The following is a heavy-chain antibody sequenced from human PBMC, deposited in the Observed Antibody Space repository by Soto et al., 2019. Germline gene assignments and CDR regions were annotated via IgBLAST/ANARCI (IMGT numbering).Heavy chain of an antibody. D-gene: IGHD2-2*02. Sequence: SETLSLTCGVYGGSFSGHHWSWIRQPPGKGLEWIGEINHGGNTNYNPSLESRITISVDTSKNQFSLKLSSVTAADTAVYYCARGLGGYCSSTSCYKRSYYYMDVWGKGTTVTVSS. CDR2: INHGGNT. V-gene: IGHV4-34*01. CDR1: GGSFSGHH. CDR3: ARGLGGYCSSTSCYKRSYYYMDV. J-gene: IGHJ6*03.